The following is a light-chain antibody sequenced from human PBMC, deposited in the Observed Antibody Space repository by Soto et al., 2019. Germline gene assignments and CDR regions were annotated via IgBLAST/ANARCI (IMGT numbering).Light chain of an antibody. CDR2: AAS. J-gene: IGKJ1*01. CDR3: RQQYSLLPRT. Sequence: DIQMTQSPPSLSASAGAPITITCRASQTISTYLDWYHVTTGKEANNLIYAASTRQDGGASTSSGSGACTYDTLVTNSSLHEDSATYYCRQQYSLLPRTFGQGTKVDIK. CDR1: QTISTY. V-gene: IGKV1-39*01.